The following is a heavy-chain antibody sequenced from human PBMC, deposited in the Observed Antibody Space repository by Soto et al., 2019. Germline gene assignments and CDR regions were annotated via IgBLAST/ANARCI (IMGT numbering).Heavy chain of an antibody. J-gene: IGHJ4*02. D-gene: IGHD3-10*01. CDR3: VPDGGFGETTPAIDN. V-gene: IGHV1-69*02. Sequence: ASVKVSCKASGGTFSSYTISWVRQAPGQGLEWMGRIIPILGIANYAQKFQGRVTITADKSTSTAYMELSSLRSEDTAVYYCVPDGGFGETTPAIDNWGQGTLLTISS. CDR1: GGTFSSYT. CDR2: IIPILGIA.